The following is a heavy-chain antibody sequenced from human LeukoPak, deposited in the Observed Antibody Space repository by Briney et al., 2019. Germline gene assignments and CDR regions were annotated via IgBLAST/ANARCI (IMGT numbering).Heavy chain of an antibody. Sequence: ASVKVSCKASGYTFTSYGISWVRQAPGQGPEWMGRINSNSGGTNFAQKFQGTLTLTGDTSIGTAYMELGRLRSDDTAVYYCAREVRTSSYTDYWGQGTLVTVSS. J-gene: IGHJ4*02. D-gene: IGHD2-2*01. V-gene: IGHV1-2*06. CDR1: GYTFTSYG. CDR3: AREVRTSSYTDY. CDR2: INSNSGGT.